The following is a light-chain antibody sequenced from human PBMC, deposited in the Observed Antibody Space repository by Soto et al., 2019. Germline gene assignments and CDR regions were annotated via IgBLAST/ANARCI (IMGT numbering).Light chain of an antibody. CDR1: SSNIGSNY. Sequence: QSVLTQPPSASGTPGQRVTISCSGSSSNIGSNYVYWYQQLPGTAPKLLIYRNNQRPSGVPDRFSGSKSGTSASLAISGVRPEDEADYYCAAWDDSLSGMVFGGGTKLTVL. CDR3: AAWDDSLSGMV. V-gene: IGLV1-47*01. J-gene: IGLJ2*01. CDR2: RNN.